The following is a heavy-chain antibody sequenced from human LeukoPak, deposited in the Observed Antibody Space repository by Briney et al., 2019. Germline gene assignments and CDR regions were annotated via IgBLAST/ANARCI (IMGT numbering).Heavy chain of an antibody. J-gene: IGHJ4*02. CDR1: GGSFSGYY. V-gene: IGHV4-34*01. CDR2: INHSGST. CDR3: ARGLVGATSAPSDY. D-gene: IGHD1-26*01. Sequence: PSETLSLTCAVYGGSFSGYYWSWIRQPPGKGLEWIGEINHSGSTNYNPSLKSRVTISVDTSKNQFSLKLSSVTAADTAVYYCARGLVGATSAPSDYWGQGTLVTVSS.